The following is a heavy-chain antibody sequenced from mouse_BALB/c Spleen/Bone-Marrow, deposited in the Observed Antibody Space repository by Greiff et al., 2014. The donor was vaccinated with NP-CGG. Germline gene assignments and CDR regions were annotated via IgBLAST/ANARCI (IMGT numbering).Heavy chain of an antibody. CDR1: GYAFTNYL. Sequence: VQGVESGAELVRPGTSVKVSCKASGYAFTNYLIEWVKQRPGQGLEWIGVINPGSGGTNYNEKFKGKATLTADKSSSTAYMQLSSLTSDDSAVYFCARRELGEFDYWGQGTTLTVSS. CDR3: ARRELGEFDY. D-gene: IGHD4-1*01. J-gene: IGHJ2*01. CDR2: INPGSGGT. V-gene: IGHV1-54*01.